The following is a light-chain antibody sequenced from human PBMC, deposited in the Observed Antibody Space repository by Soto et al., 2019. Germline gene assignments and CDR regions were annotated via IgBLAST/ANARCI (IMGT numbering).Light chain of an antibody. CDR1: NIGGEN. CDR2: RDY. CDR3: QVWDNRGYV. Sequence: LTQPLSVSVALGQTATITCGGNNIGGENVHWYQQKPGQAPVLVIYRDYNRPSGIPERFSGSNSGHTATLTISRVQPGDEADYYCQVWDNRGYVFGTGTKV. V-gene: IGLV3-9*01. J-gene: IGLJ1*01.